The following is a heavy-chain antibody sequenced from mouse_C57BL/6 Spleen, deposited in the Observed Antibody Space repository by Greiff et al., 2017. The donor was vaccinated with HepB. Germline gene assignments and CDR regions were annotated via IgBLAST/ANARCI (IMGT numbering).Heavy chain of an antibody. J-gene: IGHJ2*01. Sequence: VQLQQPGAELVKPGASVKLSCKASGYTFTSYWMQWVKQRPGQGLEWIGEIDPSDSYTNYNQKFKGKATLTVDTSSSTAYMQLSSLTSEDSAVYYCARRSDYGGDYWGQGTTLTVSS. CDR2: IDPSDSYT. CDR1: GYTFTSYW. CDR3: ARRSDYGGDY. D-gene: IGHD2-4*01. V-gene: IGHV1-50*01.